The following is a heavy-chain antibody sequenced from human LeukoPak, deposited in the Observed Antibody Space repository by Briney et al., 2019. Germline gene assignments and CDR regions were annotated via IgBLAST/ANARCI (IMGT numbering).Heavy chain of an antibody. V-gene: IGHV3-64D*09. D-gene: IGHD3-22*01. CDR2: ISSNGGST. J-gene: IGHJ5*02. CDR1: GFTFSSYA. CDR3: VKSGYYDSSGYYL. Sequence: PGGSLRLSCSASGFTFSSYAMHCVRQAPGKGLEYVSAISSNGGSTYYADSVKGRFTISRDNSKNTLYLQMSSLRAEDTAVYYCVKSGYYDSSGYYLWGQGTLVTVSS.